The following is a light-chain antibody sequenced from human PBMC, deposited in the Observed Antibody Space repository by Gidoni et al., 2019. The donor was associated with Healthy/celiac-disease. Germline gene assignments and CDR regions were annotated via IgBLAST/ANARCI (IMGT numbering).Light chain of an antibody. V-gene: IGKV4-1*01. J-gene: IGKJ4*01. CDR1: QSVFYSSNNQNS. Sequence: DLVMTQSPDSLAVSLGERAAINCKSSQSVFYSSNNQNSLTWYQQKPGQPPKLLIYATSTRASGVPDRFSGSGSGTDFTLTISSLQAEDVAGYYCQQYLSLPLTFGGXTKVEIK. CDR3: QQYLSLPLT. CDR2: ATS.